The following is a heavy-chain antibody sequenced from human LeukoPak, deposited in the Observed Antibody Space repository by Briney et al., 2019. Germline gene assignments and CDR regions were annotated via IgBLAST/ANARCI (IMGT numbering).Heavy chain of an antibody. CDR1: GFIVSSNY. Sequence: GSLRLSCAASGFIVSSNYMSWVRQAPGKGLEWVSVIYSDGSTYYADSVKGRFTISRDNAKNTLYLQMNSLRAEDTAVYYCARGADSGYSSDNWGQGTLVSVSS. CDR2: IYSDGST. CDR3: ARGADSGYSSDN. J-gene: IGHJ4*02. V-gene: IGHV3-53*01. D-gene: IGHD3-9*01.